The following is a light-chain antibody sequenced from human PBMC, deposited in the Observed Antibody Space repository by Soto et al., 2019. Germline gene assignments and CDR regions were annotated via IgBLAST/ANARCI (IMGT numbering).Light chain of an antibody. J-gene: IGLJ2*01. Sequence: QSVLTQPASVSGSPGQSITISCTGTSTDVGGYNYVSWYQQHPGKAPKLMIYEVSNRPSGVSNRFSGSKSGNPASLTISGLQAEDADDYYCSSYTSSSLPVFGGGTELTVL. CDR2: EVS. V-gene: IGLV2-14*01. CDR3: SSYTSSSLPV. CDR1: STDVGGYNY.